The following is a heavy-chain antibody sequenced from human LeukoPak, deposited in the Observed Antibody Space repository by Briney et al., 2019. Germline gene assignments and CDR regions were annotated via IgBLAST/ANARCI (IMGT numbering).Heavy chain of an antibody. J-gene: IGHJ4*02. CDR1: GFTVSSSY. Sequence: QPGGPLRLSCAASGFTVSSSYMSWVRQAPGKGLEWVAFIRYDGSNKYYAGSVKGRFTISRDNSKNTLYLQMNSLRAEDTAVYYCVKDLVRFMVRGVPTDYWGQGTLVTVSS. CDR3: VKDLVRFMVRGVPTDY. D-gene: IGHD3-10*01. CDR2: IRYDGSNK. V-gene: IGHV3-30*02.